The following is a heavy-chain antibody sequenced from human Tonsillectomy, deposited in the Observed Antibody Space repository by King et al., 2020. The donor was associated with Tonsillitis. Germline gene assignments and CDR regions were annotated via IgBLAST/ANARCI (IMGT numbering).Heavy chain of an antibody. CDR2: IIGGGVAT. CDR1: GFTFTTYT. D-gene: IGHD3-22*01. Sequence: VQLVESGGGLVQPGGSLRLSCAASGFTFTTYTMTWVRQAPGKGLEWVSAIIGGGVATSYADSVKGRFTISRDNSKNTRYLQMNNLSAEETAVYYCAKDPSSTSSAHYFDYWGPGTLVTVSS. CDR3: AKDPSSTSSAHYFDY. J-gene: IGHJ4*02. V-gene: IGHV3-23*04.